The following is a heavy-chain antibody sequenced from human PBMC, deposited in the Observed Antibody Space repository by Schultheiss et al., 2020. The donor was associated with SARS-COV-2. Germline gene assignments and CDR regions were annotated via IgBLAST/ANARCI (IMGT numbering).Heavy chain of an antibody. V-gene: IGHV3-48*01. CDR2: ISSSGSTI. CDR1: GFTFDDYA. Sequence: GGSLRLSCAASGFTFDDYAMHWVRQAPGKGLEWVSSISSSGSTIYYADSVKGRFTISRDNSKNTLYLQMNSLRAEDTAVYYCARDFSSSGAFDIWGQGTMVTVSS. D-gene: IGHD6-6*01. CDR3: ARDFSSSGAFDI. J-gene: IGHJ3*02.